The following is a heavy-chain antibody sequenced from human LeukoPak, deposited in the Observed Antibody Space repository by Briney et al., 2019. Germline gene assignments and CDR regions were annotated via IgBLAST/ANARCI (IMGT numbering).Heavy chain of an antibody. V-gene: IGHV3-30*04. J-gene: IGHJ4*02. D-gene: IGHD3-22*01. Sequence: GALRLSCAASGFTFSSYAMHWVRQAPGKGLEWVAVISYDGSNKYYADSVKGRFTISRDNSKNTLYLQMNSLRAEDTAVYYCARDAPIYYDSSGYSLYFDYWGQGTLVTVSS. CDR1: GFTFSSYA. CDR3: ARDAPIYYDSSGYSLYFDY. CDR2: ISYDGSNK.